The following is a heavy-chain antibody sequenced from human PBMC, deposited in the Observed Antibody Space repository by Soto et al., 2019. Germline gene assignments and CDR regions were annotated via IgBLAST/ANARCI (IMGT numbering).Heavy chain of an antibody. D-gene: IGHD4-17*01. J-gene: IGHJ4*02. CDR3: AKFTTVTTMGTQTDY. CDR2: ISYDGSNK. CDR1: GFTFSSYG. Sequence: VGSLRLSCAASGFTFSSYGMHWVRQAPGKGLEWVAVISYDGSNKYYADSVKGRFTISRDNSKNTLYLQMNSLRAEDTAVYYCAKFTTVTTMGTQTDYWGQGTLVTVSS. V-gene: IGHV3-30*18.